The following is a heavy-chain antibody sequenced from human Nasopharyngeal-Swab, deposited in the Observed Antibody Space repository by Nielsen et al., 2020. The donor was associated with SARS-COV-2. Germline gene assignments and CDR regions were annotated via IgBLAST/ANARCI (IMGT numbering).Heavy chain of an antibody. D-gene: IGHD3-3*01. CDR2: ISAYNGNT. CDR1: GYTLTSYG. J-gene: IGHJ6*02. V-gene: IGHV1-18*01. Sequence: ASVKVSCKASGYTLTSYGISWVRQALGQGLEWMGWISAYNGNTNYAQKLQGRVTMTTDTSTSTAYMELRSLRSDDTAVYYCARASHRVGSYYDFWSGYYRDYYYYGMDVWGQGTTVTVSS. CDR3: ARASHRVGSYYDFWSGYYRDYYYYGMDV.